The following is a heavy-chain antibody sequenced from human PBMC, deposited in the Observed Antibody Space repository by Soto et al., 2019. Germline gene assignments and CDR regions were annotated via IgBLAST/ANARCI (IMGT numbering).Heavy chain of an antibody. D-gene: IGHD2-15*01. CDR3: AKRGEYCSGGNCYQFFDY. CDR2: ISVGGGST. V-gene: IGHV3-23*01. CDR1: GFTFSTYG. J-gene: IGHJ4*02. Sequence: GGSLRLSCAASGFTFSTYGMSWVRQAPGKGLEWVSAISVGGGSTVYADSVKGRFTISRDNSKNTLYLQMNSLRAEDTAVYYCAKRGEYCSGGNCYQFFDYWGQGTLVTVSS.